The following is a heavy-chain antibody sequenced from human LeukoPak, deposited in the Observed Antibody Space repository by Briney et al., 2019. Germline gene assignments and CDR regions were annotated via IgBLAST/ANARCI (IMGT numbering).Heavy chain of an antibody. CDR3: ARDCIGCHGFDS. CDR2: VSAYADNT. V-gene: IGHV1-18*01. Sequence: ASVKVSCKASGYNFFSYGITWVRQAPGQGLEWMGWVSAYADNTNYVQKFQGRVTMTTDTSTSTAYMELRSLRSDDTAVYYCARDCIGCHGFDSWGQGTLVTLSS. D-gene: IGHD1-26*01. CDR1: GYNFFSYG. J-gene: IGHJ4*02.